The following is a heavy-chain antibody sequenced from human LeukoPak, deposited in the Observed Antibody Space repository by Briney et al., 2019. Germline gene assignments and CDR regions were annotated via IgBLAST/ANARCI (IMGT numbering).Heavy chain of an antibody. J-gene: IGHJ4*02. V-gene: IGHV3-7*01. CDR3: ARMSGYCSRTSCYTPPFNY. D-gene: IGHD2-2*02. Sequence: GGSLRLSCAASGFTFSSYWMSWFRQAPGKGLEWVANIKQDGGEKYYVDSVKGRFTISRDNAKNSLYLQMNSLRAEDTAVYYCARMSGYCSRTSCYTPPFNYWGQGTLVTVSS. CDR2: IKQDGGEK. CDR1: GFTFSSYW.